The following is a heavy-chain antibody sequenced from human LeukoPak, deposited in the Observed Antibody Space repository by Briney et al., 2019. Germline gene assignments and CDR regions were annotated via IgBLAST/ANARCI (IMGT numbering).Heavy chain of an antibody. J-gene: IGHJ4*02. CDR3: AKGSYYDSSGSFYFDY. D-gene: IGHD3-22*01. CDR2: ISGSGGST. Sequence: LRXSCAXSGFTFSSYAMSWVRQAPGKGLEWVSVISGSGGSTYYADSVKGRFTISRDNSKNTLYLQMNSLRAEDTAVYYCAKGSYYDSSGSFYFDYWGQGTLVTVSS. CDR1: GFTFSSYA. V-gene: IGHV3-23*01.